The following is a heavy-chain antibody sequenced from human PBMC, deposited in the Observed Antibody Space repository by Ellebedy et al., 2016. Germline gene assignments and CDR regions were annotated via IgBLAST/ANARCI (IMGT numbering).Heavy chain of an antibody. D-gene: IGHD3-10*01. J-gene: IGHJ6*02. Sequence: GGSLRLXXAASGFTFSSYGMSWVRQAPGKGLEWVSAISGSGGSTYYADSVKGRFTISRDNSKNTLYLQMNSLRAEDTAVYYCAKDSGSGFGEPRYYYYYGMDVWGQGTTVTVSS. CDR1: GFTFSSYG. CDR2: ISGSGGST. V-gene: IGHV3-23*01. CDR3: AKDSGSGFGEPRYYYYYGMDV.